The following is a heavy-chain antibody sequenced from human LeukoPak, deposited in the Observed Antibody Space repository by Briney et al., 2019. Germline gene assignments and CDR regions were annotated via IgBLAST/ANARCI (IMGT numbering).Heavy chain of an antibody. J-gene: IGHJ4*02. V-gene: IGHV4-34*01. CDR3: AAGGRGVSPFDY. D-gene: IGHD3-16*01. CDR2: INHSGST. Sequence: SETLSLTCAVYGASFSGYYWRWIRQPPGKGLEWIGEINHSGSTNYNPSLKSRVTISVDTSKNQFSLKLSSVTAADTAVYYCAAGGRGVSPFDYWGQGTLVTVSS. CDR1: GASFSGYY.